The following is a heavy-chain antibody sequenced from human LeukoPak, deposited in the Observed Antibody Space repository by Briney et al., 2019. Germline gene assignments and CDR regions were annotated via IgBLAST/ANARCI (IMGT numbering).Heavy chain of an antibody. D-gene: IGHD6-13*01. J-gene: IGHJ4*02. CDR1: GGSISISSYY. CDR3: ARRSLQQLTLQLDY. Sequence: SETLSLTCTVSGGSISISSYYWGWIRQPPGKGLEWIGSIYYSGSTYYNPSLKSRVTISVDTSKNQFSLKLSSVTAADTAVYYCARRSLQQLTLQLDYWGQGTLVTVSS. V-gene: IGHV4-39*01. CDR2: IYYSGST.